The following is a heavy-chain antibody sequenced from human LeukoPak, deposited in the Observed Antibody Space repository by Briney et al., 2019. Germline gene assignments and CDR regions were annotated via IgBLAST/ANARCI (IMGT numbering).Heavy chain of an antibody. J-gene: IGHJ4*02. CDR1: GYMFTSYG. V-gene: IGHV1-18*01. CDR3: ARGDYYGSTSYYYFDY. CDR2: ISVHNGNP. D-gene: IGHD3-10*01. Sequence: ASVKVSCKASGYMFTSYGISWVRQAPGQGLEWMGWISVHNGNPNYAQKLQGRVTMTTDTSTSTAYMELRSLRSDDTAVYYCARGDYYGSTSYYYFDYWGQGTLVTVSS.